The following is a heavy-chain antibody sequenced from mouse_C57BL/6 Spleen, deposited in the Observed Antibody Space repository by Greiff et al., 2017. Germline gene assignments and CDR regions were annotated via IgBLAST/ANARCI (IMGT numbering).Heavy chain of an antibody. CDR1: GYTFTSYW. D-gene: IGHD1-1*01. J-gene: IGHJ2*01. CDR2: INPSNGGT. Sequence: QVQLKQPGTELVKPGASVKLSCKASGYTFTSYWMHWVKQRPGQGLEWIGNINPSNGGTNYNEKFKSKATLTVDKSSSTAYMQLSSLTSEDSAVYYGARSEFLIYYYGRSKEYYFDYWGQGTTLTVSS. V-gene: IGHV1-53*01. CDR3: ARSEFLIYYYGRSKEYYFDY.